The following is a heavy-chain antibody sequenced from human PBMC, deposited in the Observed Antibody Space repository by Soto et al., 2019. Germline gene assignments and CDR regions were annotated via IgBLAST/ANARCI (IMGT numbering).Heavy chain of an antibody. CDR3: ARDGYCSGGSCSTMGYYYYGIDV. CDR2: INPSGGST. D-gene: IGHD2-15*01. V-gene: IGHV1-46*01. CDR1: GYTFTSYY. J-gene: IGHJ6*02. Sequence: GASVKVSCKASGYTFTSYYMHWARQAPGQGLEWMGIINPSGGSTSYAQKFQGRVTMTRDTSTSTVYMELSSLRSEDTAVYYCARDGYCSGGSCSTMGYYYYGIDVWGQGTTVTVSS.